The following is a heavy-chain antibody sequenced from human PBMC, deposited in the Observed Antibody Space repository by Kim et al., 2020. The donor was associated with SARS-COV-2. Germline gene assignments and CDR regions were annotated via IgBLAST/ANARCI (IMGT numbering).Heavy chain of an antibody. CDR3: ARDTRDYYGMDV. J-gene: IGHJ6*02. Sequence: YSAGSGKGRFTISRDNSTNTLYLQMNSLRAEDTAVYYCARDTRDYYGMDVWGQGTTVTVSS. V-gene: IGHV3-33*01.